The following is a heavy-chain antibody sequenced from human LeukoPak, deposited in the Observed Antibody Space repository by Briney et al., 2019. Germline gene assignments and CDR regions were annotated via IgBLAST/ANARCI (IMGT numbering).Heavy chain of an antibody. D-gene: IGHD3/OR15-3a*01. J-gene: IGHJ4*02. V-gene: IGHV1-58*02. CDR3: AAELYGGIFGHCCSFAY. CDR2: VIVGSGRT. CDR1: GFTFSNSA. Sequence: SVSVSCKPSGFTFSNSAIQWVGQARGQGREGVGWVIVGSGRTHYAQRLDDRGLIIRDRATNVASLEVSSLTSEDTAVYYCAAELYGGIFGHCCSFAYWGQGTLVTVSS.